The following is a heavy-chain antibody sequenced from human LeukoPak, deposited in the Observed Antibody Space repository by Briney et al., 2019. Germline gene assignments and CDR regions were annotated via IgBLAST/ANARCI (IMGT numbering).Heavy chain of an antibody. CDR2: INWNGGST. Sequence: PGGSLRLSCAASGFTFDDYGMSWVRQAPGKGLEWVSGINWNGGSTGYADSVKGRFIISRDNAKSSLYLQMNSLRAEDTAVYYCAKRDTIGWYQGGGWFDPWGQGTLVTVSS. CDR1: GFTFDDYG. V-gene: IGHV3-20*04. CDR3: AKRDTIGWYQGGGWFDP. D-gene: IGHD6-19*01. J-gene: IGHJ5*02.